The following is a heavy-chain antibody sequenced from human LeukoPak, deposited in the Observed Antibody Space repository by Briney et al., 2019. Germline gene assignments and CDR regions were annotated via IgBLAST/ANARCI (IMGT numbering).Heavy chain of an antibody. D-gene: IGHD3-3*02. CDR1: GCSISTFD. J-gene: IGHJ6*03. V-gene: IGHV1-69*05. Sequence: SSVTVSCKCSGCSISTFDFSWVRPAPGQGLEGMGGIVPVFGAAQYAQKFRGRVTINTDETTSAVYMELISLRSDDTAVYYCGRAHPFFVANTEYSYYYMDVWGKGTTVTVSS. CDR3: GRAHPFFVANTEYSYYYMDV. CDR2: IVPVFGAA.